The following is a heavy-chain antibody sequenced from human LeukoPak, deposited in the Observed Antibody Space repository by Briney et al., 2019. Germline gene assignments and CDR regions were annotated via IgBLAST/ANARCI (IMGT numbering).Heavy chain of an antibody. CDR1: GGTFSSYA. CDR3: AREYYDILTGYSLTFLGY. Sequence: ASVKVSCKASGGTFSSYAISWVRQAPGQGLEWMGWINPNSGGTNYAQKFQGRVTMTRDTSISTAYMELSRLRSDDTAVYYCAREYYDILTGYSLTFLGYWGQGTLVTVSS. D-gene: IGHD3-9*01. V-gene: IGHV1-2*02. CDR2: INPNSGGT. J-gene: IGHJ4*02.